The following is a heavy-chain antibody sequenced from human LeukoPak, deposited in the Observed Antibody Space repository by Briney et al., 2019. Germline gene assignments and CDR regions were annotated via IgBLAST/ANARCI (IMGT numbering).Heavy chain of an antibody. CDR3: AKDVEGWFGEFRPLNDAFDI. D-gene: IGHD3-10*01. Sequence: GGSLRLSCAASGFTFSSYGMHWVRQAPGKGLEGVAVISYDGSNKYYADSVKGRFTISRDNSKNTLYLQMNSLRAEDTAVYYCAKDVEGWFGEFRPLNDAFDIWGQGTMVTVSS. CDR1: GFTFSSYG. J-gene: IGHJ3*02. CDR2: ISYDGSNK. V-gene: IGHV3-30*18.